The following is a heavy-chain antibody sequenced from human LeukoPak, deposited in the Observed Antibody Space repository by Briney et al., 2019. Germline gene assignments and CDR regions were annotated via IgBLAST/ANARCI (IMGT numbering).Heavy chain of an antibody. CDR3: ARNAARGWLRGDYYYMDV. V-gene: IGHV3-30*03. CDR1: GFTFSSSG. D-gene: IGHD6-19*01. Sequence: GGSLRLSCAASGFTFSSSGMHWVRQAPGKGLEWVAVISYDGSNKYFADSVKGRFTISRDNSKNTLYLQMNSLRAEDTAVYYCARNAARGWLRGDYYYMDVWGKGTTVTVSS. CDR2: ISYDGSNK. J-gene: IGHJ6*03.